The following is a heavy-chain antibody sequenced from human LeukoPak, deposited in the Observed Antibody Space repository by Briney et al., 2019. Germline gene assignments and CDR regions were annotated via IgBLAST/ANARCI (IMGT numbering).Heavy chain of an antibody. D-gene: IGHD6-19*01. CDR2: ISYGGNYK. CDR1: GFTFRNYG. V-gene: IGHV3-30*18. CDR3: AKADSSDRYNLDF. Sequence: GGSLRLSCAASGFTFRNYGMHWVRQAPGKGLEWVAVISYGGNYKFYADSVKGRFTISRDTSKNTLYLQMNSLRTEDTAMYYCAKADSSDRYNLDFWGQGTLVTVSS. J-gene: IGHJ4*02.